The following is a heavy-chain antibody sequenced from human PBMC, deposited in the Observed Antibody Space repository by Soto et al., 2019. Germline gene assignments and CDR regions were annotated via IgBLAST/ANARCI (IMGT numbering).Heavy chain of an antibody. CDR1: GFTFSNAW. D-gene: IGHD2-2*01. CDR2: IKSKTDGGTT. Sequence: GGSLRLSCAASGFTFSNAWMSWVRQAPGKGLEWVGRIKSKTDGGTTDYAAPVKGRFTISRDDSKNTLYLQMNSLKTEDTAVYYCTTGRQLQPYYGMDVWGHGTTVTVSS. V-gene: IGHV3-15*01. CDR3: TTGRQLQPYYGMDV. J-gene: IGHJ6*02.